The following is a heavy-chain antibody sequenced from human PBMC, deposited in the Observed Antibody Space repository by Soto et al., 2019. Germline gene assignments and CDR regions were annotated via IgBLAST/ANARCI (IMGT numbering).Heavy chain of an antibody. D-gene: IGHD6-6*01. CDR2: ISGSGGST. CDR3: AKVPANIAALFY. CDR1: GFTFSGYA. Sequence: GALRLSCAASGFTFSGYAMSWVRQAPGKGLEWVSAISGSGGSTYYADSVKGRFTISRDNSKNTLYLQMNSLRAEDTAVYYCAKVPANIAALFYWGQGILVTVT. V-gene: IGHV3-23*01. J-gene: IGHJ4*02.